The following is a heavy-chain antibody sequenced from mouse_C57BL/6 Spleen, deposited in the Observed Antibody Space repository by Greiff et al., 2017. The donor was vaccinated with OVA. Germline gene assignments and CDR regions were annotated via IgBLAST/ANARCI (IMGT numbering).Heavy chain of an antibody. CDR3: ARGTTVVGDVEPFDY. V-gene: IGHV1-39*01. Sequence: VHVKQSGPELVKPGASVKISCKASGYSFTDYNMNWVKQSNGKSLEWIGVINPNYGTTSYNQKFKGKATLTVDQSSSTAYMQLNSLTSEDSAVYYCARGTTVVGDVEPFDYWGQGTTLTVSS. J-gene: IGHJ2*01. D-gene: IGHD1-1*01. CDR2: INPNYGTT. CDR1: GYSFTDYN.